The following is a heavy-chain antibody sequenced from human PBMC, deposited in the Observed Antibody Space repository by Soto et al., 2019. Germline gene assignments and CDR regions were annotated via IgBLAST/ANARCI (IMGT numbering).Heavy chain of an antibody. D-gene: IGHD1-1*01. CDR1: GFTFSDYY. V-gene: IGHV3-11*01. CDR2: ISSNGRTI. J-gene: IGHJ4*02. Sequence: QVHLVESGGGLVKPGGSLRLSCAASGFTFSDYYMTWIRQAPGRGLEWLSYISSNGRTIYYADSVKGRFTISRDNAKNSLYLQMNSLRAEDTAVYYCGRDLALERALGAGGQGTLVTVSS. CDR3: GRDLALERALGA.